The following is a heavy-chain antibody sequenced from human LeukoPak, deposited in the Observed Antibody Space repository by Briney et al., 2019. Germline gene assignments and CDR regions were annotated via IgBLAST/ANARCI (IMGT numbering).Heavy chain of an antibody. CDR1: GGSISRGGYY. D-gene: IGHD5-12*01. J-gene: IGHJ3*02. CDR3: AGLRGRPHAFDI. V-gene: IGHV4-31*03. Sequence: SETLSLTCTVSGGSISRGGYYWSWIRQHPGKGPKWIGYIYNSRSTYYNPSLKSRVTISVDTSKNQFSLKLSSVSAADTAVYYCAGLRGRPHAFDIWGQGTVVTVS. CDR2: IYNSRST.